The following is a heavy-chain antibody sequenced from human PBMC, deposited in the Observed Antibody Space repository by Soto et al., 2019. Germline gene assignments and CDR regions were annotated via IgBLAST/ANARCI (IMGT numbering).Heavy chain of an antibody. Sequence: QVQLVESGGGVVQPGRSLRLSCAASGFTFSSYGMHWVRQAPGEGLEWVAVISYDGSNKYYADSVKGRFTISRDNSKNALYLQMNSLRAEDTAVCYCAKVNVPDGGSLGYYDGMDVWGQGTTVTVSS. V-gene: IGHV3-30*18. CDR3: AKVNVPDGGSLGYYDGMDV. J-gene: IGHJ6*02. D-gene: IGHD4-17*01. CDR2: ISYDGSNK. CDR1: GFTFSSYG.